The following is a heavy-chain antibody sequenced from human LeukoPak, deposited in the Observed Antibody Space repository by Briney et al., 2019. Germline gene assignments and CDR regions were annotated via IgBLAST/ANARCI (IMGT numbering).Heavy chain of an antibody. CDR2: IYPRDSRT. CDR3: AKGGDGRDFLLY. CDR1: GYSFTNYW. J-gene: IGHJ4*02. D-gene: IGHD5-24*01. V-gene: IGHV5-51*01. Sequence: GESLKISCKGSGYSFTNYWIGWVRQMPGKGLEWMGFIYPRDSRTTYSPSFQGQVTISADRSISTAYIQWSSLKASDTAMCYCAKGGDGRDFLLYWGQGSLVTVSS.